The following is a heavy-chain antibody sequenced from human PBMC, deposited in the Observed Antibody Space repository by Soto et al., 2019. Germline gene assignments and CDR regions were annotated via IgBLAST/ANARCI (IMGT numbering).Heavy chain of an antibody. CDR1: GYTFNFYG. Sequence: VKVSCKASGYTFNFYGXXXXXQAPGQGLEWMGWISGFNGNTNYAADLQGRVTMTTDTSTSTAYMELRGLRSDDTAVYYCARIGVSSGHESPDFDSWGQGTLVTVSS. D-gene: IGHD3-16*01. V-gene: IGHV1-18*01. CDR2: ISGFNGNT. CDR3: ARIGVSSGHESPDFDS. J-gene: IGHJ4*02.